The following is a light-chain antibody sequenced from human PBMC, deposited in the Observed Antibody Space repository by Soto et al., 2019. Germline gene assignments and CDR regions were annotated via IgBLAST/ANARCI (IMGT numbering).Light chain of an antibody. CDR2: GAS. Sequence: DIVMTQSPDSLSLSPGERGTLSCMDSQSVSFSSLAWYQQKPGQTPRLLIYGASSRATGIPDRFSGSGSGTDFTFTISRLEPEDFAVYYCQQYGSSPLTFGGGTKVDIK. CDR3: QQYGSSPLT. J-gene: IGKJ4*01. CDR1: QSVSFSS. V-gene: IGKV3-20*01.